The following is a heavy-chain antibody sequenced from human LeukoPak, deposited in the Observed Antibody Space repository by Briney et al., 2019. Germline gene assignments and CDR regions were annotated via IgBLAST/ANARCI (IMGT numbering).Heavy chain of an antibody. CDR1: GYTFTSYY. J-gene: IGHJ1*01. D-gene: IGHD6-19*01. CDR3: AREVEQWLVGRGYFQH. CDR2: INPSGGST. Sequence: ASVKVSCKASGYTFTSYYMHWVRQAPGQGLEWMGIINPSGGSTSYAQKFQGRVTMTRDTSTSTVYMELSSLRSEDTAVYYCAREVEQWLVGRGYFQHWGQGILVTVSS. V-gene: IGHV1-46*01.